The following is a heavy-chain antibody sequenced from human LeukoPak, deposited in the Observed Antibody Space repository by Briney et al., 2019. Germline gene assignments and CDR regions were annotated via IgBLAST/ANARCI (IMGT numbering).Heavy chain of an antibody. Sequence: GGSLRLSCAASGFTFSSYAMSWVRQAPGKGLEWVSAISGSGGSTYYADSVKGRFTISRDNSKNTLYPQMNSLRAEDTAVYYCASPFWLTRYDSSGYYYWGQGTLVTVSS. D-gene: IGHD3-22*01. CDR2: ISGSGGST. V-gene: IGHV3-23*01. J-gene: IGHJ4*02. CDR1: GFTFSSYA. CDR3: ASPFWLTRYDSSGYYY.